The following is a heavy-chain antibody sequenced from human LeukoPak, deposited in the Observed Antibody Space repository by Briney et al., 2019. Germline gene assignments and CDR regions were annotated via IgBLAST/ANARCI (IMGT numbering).Heavy chain of an antibody. CDR2: IYYSGST. CDR1: GGSISSGGYY. D-gene: IGHD5-24*01. Sequence: SETLSLTCTVSGGSISSGGYYWSWIRQHPGKGLEWIGYIYYSGSTYYNPSLKSRVTISVDTSKNQFSLKLSSVTAADTAVYYCARAEMATSPLDYWGQGTLVTVSS. J-gene: IGHJ4*02. CDR3: ARAEMATSPLDY. V-gene: IGHV4-31*03.